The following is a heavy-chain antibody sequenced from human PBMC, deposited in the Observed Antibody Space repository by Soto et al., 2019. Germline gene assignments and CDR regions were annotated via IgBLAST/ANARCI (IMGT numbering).Heavy chain of an antibody. J-gene: IGHJ3*01. D-gene: IGHD5-12*01. CDR3: ARSILEMPTITGAFDV. CDR1: GFTFSSYG. V-gene: IGHV3-33*01. CDR2: IWYDGSNK. Sequence: GGSLRLSCEASGFTFSSYGMHWVRQAPGKGLEWVAVIWYDGSNKFYTASVRGRFTISRDNSKNALYLQMNSLSAEDTALYYCARSILEMPTITGAFDVWGQGAMVTVSS.